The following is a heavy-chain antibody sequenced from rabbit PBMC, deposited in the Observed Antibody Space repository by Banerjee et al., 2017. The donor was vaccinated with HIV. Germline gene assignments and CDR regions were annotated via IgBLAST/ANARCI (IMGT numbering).Heavy chain of an antibody. D-gene: IGHD2-1*01. CDR1: EFSFSSSYC. CDR3: VRDRDNSYDDYGDFNL. J-gene: IGHJ4*01. V-gene: IGHV1S45*01. CDR2: IYAGSSGDT. Sequence: QEQLEESGGDLVKPEGSLTLTCTASEFSFSSSYCICWVRQAPGKGPEWIACIYAGSSGDTYYASWAKGRFTISSHNAQNTLYLQLNSLTAADTATYFCVRDRDNSYDDYGDFNLWGPGTLVTVS.